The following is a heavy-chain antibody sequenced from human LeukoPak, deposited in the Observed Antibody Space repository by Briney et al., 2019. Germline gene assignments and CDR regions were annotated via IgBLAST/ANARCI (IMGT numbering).Heavy chain of an antibody. J-gene: IGHJ3*02. V-gene: IGHV4-39*01. Sequence: SETLSLTCTVSGGSISSSSYYWGWIRQPPGKGLEWIGSIYYSGSTYYNPSLKSRVTISVDTSKNQFSLKLSSVTAADTAVYYCARRQGGSYFLGGDDAFDIWGQGTMVTVSS. D-gene: IGHD1-26*01. CDR3: ARRQGGSYFLGGDDAFDI. CDR1: GGSISSSSYY. CDR2: IYYSGST.